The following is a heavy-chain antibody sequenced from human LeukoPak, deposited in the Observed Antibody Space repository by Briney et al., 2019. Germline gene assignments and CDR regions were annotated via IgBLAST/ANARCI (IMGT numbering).Heavy chain of an antibody. D-gene: IGHD3-10*01. Sequence: ASVKVSCKASGYTFTGYYIHWVRQAPGQGLEWMGWINPNSGGTDYTQKFQGRVTMTRDTSISTAYMELSSLRSDDTAMYYCARGGLNYYSGNYYNVYYFDYWGQGTLVTVSS. CDR2: INPNSGGT. CDR1: GYTFTGYY. CDR3: ARGGLNYYSGNYYNVYYFDY. J-gene: IGHJ4*02. V-gene: IGHV1-2*02.